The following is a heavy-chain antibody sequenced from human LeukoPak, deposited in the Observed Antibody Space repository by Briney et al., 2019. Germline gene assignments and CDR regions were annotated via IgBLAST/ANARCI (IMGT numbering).Heavy chain of an antibody. CDR1: GFTFSSYW. CDR3: ARGLGDGYNPFDY. Sequence: PGGSLRLSCAASGFTFSSYWMSWVRQAPGKGLEWVANIKQDGSEEYYVDSVKGRFTISRDNAKNSLYLQMNSLRAEDTAVYYCARGLGDGYNPFDYWGQGTLVTVSS. CDR2: IKQDGSEE. J-gene: IGHJ4*02. D-gene: IGHD5-24*01. V-gene: IGHV3-7*01.